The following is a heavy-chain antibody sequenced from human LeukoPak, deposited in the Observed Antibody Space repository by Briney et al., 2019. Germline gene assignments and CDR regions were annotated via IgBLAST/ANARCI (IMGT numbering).Heavy chain of an antibody. CDR3: ARAGRDYYDSSGYYRSGWFDP. Sequence: GGSLRLSCAASGFTFSDYYMSWIRQAPGKGLEWVSYISSSSSYTNYADSVKGRFTISRDNAKNSLYLQMNSLRAEDTAVYYCARAGRDYYDSSGYYRSGWFDPWGQGTLVTVSS. D-gene: IGHD3-22*01. CDR2: ISSSSSYT. CDR1: GFTFSDYY. J-gene: IGHJ5*02. V-gene: IGHV3-11*05.